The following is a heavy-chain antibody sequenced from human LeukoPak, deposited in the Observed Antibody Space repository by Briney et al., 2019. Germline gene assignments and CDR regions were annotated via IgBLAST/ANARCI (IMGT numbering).Heavy chain of an antibody. CDR3: AKRFYTLVRGVIILHDAFDI. J-gene: IGHJ3*02. CDR2: ISGSGGST. CDR1: GFTFSSYA. V-gene: IGHV3-23*01. D-gene: IGHD3-10*01. Sequence: PGGSLRLSCAASGFTFSSYAMSWVRQAPGKGLEWVSAISGSGGSTYYADSVKDRFTISRDNSKNTLYLQMNSLRAEDTAVYYCAKRFYTLVRGVIILHDAFDIWGQGTMVTVSS.